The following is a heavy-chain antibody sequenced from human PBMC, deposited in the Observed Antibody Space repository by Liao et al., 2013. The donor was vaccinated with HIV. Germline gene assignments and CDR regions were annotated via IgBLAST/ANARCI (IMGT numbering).Heavy chain of an antibody. CDR1: GGPISSYY. J-gene: IGHJ5*02. V-gene: IGHV4-59*12. CDR2: IYYSGST. Sequence: QVQLQESGSGLVKPSETLSLTCTVSGGPISSYYWSWIRQPPGKGLEWIGYIYYSGSTNYNPSLKSRVTISVDTSKNQFSLKLSSVTAADTAVYYCARDRGXGRGWFDPWGQGTLVTVSS. CDR3: ARDRGXGRGWFDP. D-gene: IGHD3-10*01.